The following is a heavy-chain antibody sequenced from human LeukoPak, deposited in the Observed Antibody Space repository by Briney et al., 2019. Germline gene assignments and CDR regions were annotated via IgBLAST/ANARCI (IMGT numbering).Heavy chain of an antibody. CDR3: ARGSVDWYGGHYFDY. Sequence: GGSLRLSCAASGFTFSSYAMHLVRQAPGKGLEYVSAISSNGGSTYYADSVKGRFTISRDNSKNTLHLQMGSLRAEDMAVYYCARGSVDWYGGHYFDYWGQGTLVTVSS. CDR1: GFTFSSYA. D-gene: IGHD3/OR15-3a*01. CDR2: ISSNGGST. J-gene: IGHJ4*02. V-gene: IGHV3-64*02.